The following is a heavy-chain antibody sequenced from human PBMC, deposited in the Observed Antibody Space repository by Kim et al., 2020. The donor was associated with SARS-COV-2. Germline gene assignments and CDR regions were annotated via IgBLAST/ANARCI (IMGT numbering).Heavy chain of an antibody. D-gene: IGHD3-16*01. CDR1: GYKFISYW. CDR3: ARQEKGGATEY. V-gene: IGHV5-10-1*01. CDR2: FDPSDSYT. Sequence: GESLKISCKGSGYKFISYWITWVRQMPGKGLEWMGRFDPSDSYTKYSPSFQGHVSISGDKSISTAYLQWSSLKAPDTAMYYCARQEKGGATEYWGQGTLVTVSS. J-gene: IGHJ4*02.